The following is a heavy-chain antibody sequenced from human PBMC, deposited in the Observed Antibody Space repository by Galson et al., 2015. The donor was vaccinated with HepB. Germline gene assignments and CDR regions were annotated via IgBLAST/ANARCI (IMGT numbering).Heavy chain of an antibody. CDR3: ARGGDCGGDCYWYYFDY. J-gene: IGHJ4*02. CDR2: ISAYNGNT. D-gene: IGHD2-21*01. CDR1: GYTFTSYG. V-gene: IGHV1-18*01. Sequence: SVKVSCKASGYTFTSYGISWVRQAPGQGLERMGWISAYNGNTNYAQKLQGRVTMTTDTSTSTAYMELRSLRSDDTAVYYCARGGDCGGDCYWYYFDYWGQGTLVTVSS.